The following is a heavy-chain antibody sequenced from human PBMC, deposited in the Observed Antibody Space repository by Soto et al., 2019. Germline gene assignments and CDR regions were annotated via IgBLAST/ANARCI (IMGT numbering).Heavy chain of an antibody. J-gene: IGHJ4*02. CDR3: AKGNLGKWLVRPWFDY. D-gene: IGHD6-19*01. Sequence: GGSLRLPCAATGFTFSTYVMSWVRQAPGKGLEWVSAISASGSSTYYADSVKGRFTISRDNSKNTLYLQMNSLRAEDTVVYYCAKGNLGKWLVRPWFDYWGQGIMVTVSS. V-gene: IGHV3-23*01. CDR2: ISASGSST. CDR1: GFTFSTYV.